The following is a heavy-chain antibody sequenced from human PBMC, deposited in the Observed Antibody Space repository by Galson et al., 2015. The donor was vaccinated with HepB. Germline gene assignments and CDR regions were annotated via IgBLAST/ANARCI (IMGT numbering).Heavy chain of an antibody. J-gene: IGHJ4*02. Sequence: SLRLSCAASGFTFSSYGMHWVRQAPGKGLEWVAVIWYDGSNKYYADSVKGRFTISRDNSKNTLYLQMNSLRAEDTAVYYCARVRIEYSSPRGGYYFDYWGQGTLVTVSS. CDR2: IWYDGSNK. CDR3: ARVRIEYSSPRGGYYFDY. CDR1: GFTFSSYG. V-gene: IGHV3-33*01. D-gene: IGHD6-6*01.